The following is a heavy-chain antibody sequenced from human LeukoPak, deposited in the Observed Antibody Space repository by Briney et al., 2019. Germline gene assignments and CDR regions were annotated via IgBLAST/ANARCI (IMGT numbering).Heavy chain of an antibody. CDR3: ARKNPEEVHLVDP. Sequence: SETLSLTCTVSGGSISSGGYYWSWIRQHPGKGLEWIGYIYYSGSTYYNPSLKSRVTISVDTSKNQFSLKLSSVTAADTAVYFRARKNPEEVHLVDPWGQGTLVTVSS. CDR1: GGSISSGGYY. CDR2: IYYSGST. J-gene: IGHJ5*02. V-gene: IGHV4-31*03. D-gene: IGHD2/OR15-2a*01.